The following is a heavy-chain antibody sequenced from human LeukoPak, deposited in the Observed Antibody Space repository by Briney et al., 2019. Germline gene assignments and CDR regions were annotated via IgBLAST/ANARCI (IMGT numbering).Heavy chain of an antibody. CDR3: ARGGQWAETNWFDP. V-gene: IGHV4-59*01. J-gene: IGHJ5*02. CDR1: DGSISDYH. Sequence: SETLSLTCTVSDGSISDYHWVWIRQPPGKGLEWIGDIYFSGYTDYTPSLRGRVSMSIDASRNHFSLKVDSVTTADTAVYYCARGGQWAETNWFDPWGRGILVSVS. CDR2: IYFSGYT. D-gene: IGHD1-26*01.